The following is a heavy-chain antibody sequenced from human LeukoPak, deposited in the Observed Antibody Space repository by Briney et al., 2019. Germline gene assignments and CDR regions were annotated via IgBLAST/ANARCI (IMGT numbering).Heavy chain of an antibody. V-gene: IGHV1-24*01. Sequence: ASVKVSCTVSGYTLTELSMHWVRQAPGKGLEWMGGFDPEDGETIYAQKFQGRVTMTEDTSTDTAYMELSSLRSEDTAVYYCAINGVGATFWYFDYWGQGTLVTVSS. D-gene: IGHD1-26*01. J-gene: IGHJ4*02. CDR2: FDPEDGET. CDR3: AINGVGATFWYFDY. CDR1: GYTLTELS.